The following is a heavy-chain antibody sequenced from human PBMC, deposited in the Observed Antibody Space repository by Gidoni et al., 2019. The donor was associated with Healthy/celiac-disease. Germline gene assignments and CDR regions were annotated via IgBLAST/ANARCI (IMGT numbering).Heavy chain of an antibody. Sequence: QVQLVQSGAEVKKPGASVKVSCKASGYTFTGYYIHWVRQAPGQGLAWMGWINPNSGGTNYAQKFQGWVTMTRDTSISTAYMELSRLRSDDTAVYYCARVGIPLAVAGMRDYYYYYGMDVWGQGTTVTVSS. CDR3: ARVGIPLAVAGMRDYYYYYGMDV. CDR2: INPNSGGT. D-gene: IGHD6-19*01. CDR1: GYTFTGYY. V-gene: IGHV1-2*04. J-gene: IGHJ6*02.